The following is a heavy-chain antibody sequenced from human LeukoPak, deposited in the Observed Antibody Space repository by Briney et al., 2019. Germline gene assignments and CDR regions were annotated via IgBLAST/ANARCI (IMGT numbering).Heavy chain of an antibody. CDR2: SGTVGDT. CDR3: ARTKPWPNNDVFDM. Sequence: GGSLRLSCAASGFTFSRYDMHWVRQVTGKGLEWLSNSGTVGDTYYPDSVKGRFTTSRENAKNSVYLQMDSLRVGDTAVYYCARTKPWPNNDVFDMWGQGTLVIVSS. CDR1: GFTFSRYD. V-gene: IGHV3-13*01. D-gene: IGHD6-19*01. J-gene: IGHJ3*02.